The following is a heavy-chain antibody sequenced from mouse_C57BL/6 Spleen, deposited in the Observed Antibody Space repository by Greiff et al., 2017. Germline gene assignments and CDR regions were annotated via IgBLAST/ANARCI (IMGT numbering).Heavy chain of an antibody. J-gene: IGHJ2*01. CDR1: GYTFTDYY. Sequence: VQLQQSGPELVKPGASVKISCKASGYTFTDYYMNWVKQSHGKSLEWIGDINPNNGGTSYNQKFKGKATLTVDKSSSTAYMELRSLTSEDSAVYYCAIITTVVSVDYGGQGTTLTVSS. D-gene: IGHD1-1*01. CDR2: INPNNGGT. V-gene: IGHV1-26*01. CDR3: AIITTVVSVDY.